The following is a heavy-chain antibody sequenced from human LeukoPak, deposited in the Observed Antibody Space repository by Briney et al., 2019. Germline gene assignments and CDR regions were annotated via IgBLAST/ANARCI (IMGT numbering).Heavy chain of an antibody. CDR2: ISAYNGNT. J-gene: IGHJ4*02. V-gene: IGHV1-18*01. CDR3: ARRSWGTTVTTIDY. CDR1: GYTFTSYG. D-gene: IGHD4-17*01. Sequence: ASVKVSCKASGYTFTSYGISWVRQAPGQGLEWMGWISAYNGNTNYAQKLQGRVTMTTDTSTSTAYMELRSLRSDDTAVYYCARRSWGTTVTTIDYWGQGTLVTVSS.